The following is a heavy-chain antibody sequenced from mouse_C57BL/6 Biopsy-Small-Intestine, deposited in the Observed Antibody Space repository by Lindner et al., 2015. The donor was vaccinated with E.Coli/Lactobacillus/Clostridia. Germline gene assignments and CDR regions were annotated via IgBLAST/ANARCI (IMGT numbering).Heavy chain of an antibody. CDR3: ARSHYYGSSPFAY. Sequence: VQLQQSGPELVKPGASVKIPCKASGYTFTDYNMDWVKQSHGKSLEWIGVINPYNGGTSYNQKFKGKATLTVDKSSSTAYMELNSLTSEDSAVYFCARSHYYGSSPFAYWGQGTLVTVSA. CDR2: INPYNGGT. D-gene: IGHD1-1*01. V-gene: IGHV1-19*01. J-gene: IGHJ3*01. CDR1: GYTFTDYN.